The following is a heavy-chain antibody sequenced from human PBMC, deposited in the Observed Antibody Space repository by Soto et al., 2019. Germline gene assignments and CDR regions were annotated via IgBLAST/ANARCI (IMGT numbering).Heavy chain of an antibody. J-gene: IGHJ4*02. CDR1: GDTFINYG. V-gene: IGHV1-69*01. D-gene: IGHD1-1*01. CDR3: ATSALEPLMELDY. CDR2: IIPIFGTA. Sequence: QVKLVQSWAELKKPGSSVKVSCKASGDTFINYGITWVRQAPGHVIEWMGGIIPIFGTANYAHQFQDRVPITADESTSTAYMERSRLRNEDTAVYYCATSALEPLMELDYWGQGTLVTVSS.